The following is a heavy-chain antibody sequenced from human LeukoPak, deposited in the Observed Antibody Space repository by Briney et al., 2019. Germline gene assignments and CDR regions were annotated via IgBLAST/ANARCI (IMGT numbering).Heavy chain of an antibody. CDR3: ARDGATYDAFDI. CDR1: GGSISSYF. D-gene: IGHD5-24*01. Sequence: SETLSLTCTVSGGSISSYFWSWIRQPPGKGLEWIGYIYYSGSTNYNPSLKSRVTISVDTSKNQFSLKLSSVTAADTAVYYCARDGATYDAFDIWGQGTMVIVSS. V-gene: IGHV4-59*01. CDR2: IYYSGST. J-gene: IGHJ3*02.